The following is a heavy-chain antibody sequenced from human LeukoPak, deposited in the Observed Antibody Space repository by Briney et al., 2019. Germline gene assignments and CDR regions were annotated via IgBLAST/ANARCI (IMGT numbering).Heavy chain of an antibody. V-gene: IGHV3-48*03. CDR3: AREDNGASDAFDM. D-gene: IGHD4-17*01. Sequence: GGSLRLSCAASGFTFSSYEMNWVRQAPGKGLEWVSYISSSGSTIYYADSVKGRLTISRDNAKNSLYLQMNSLRAEDTAVYYCAREDNGASDAFDMWGQGTMVTVSS. CDR1: GFTFSSYE. J-gene: IGHJ3*02. CDR2: ISSSGSTI.